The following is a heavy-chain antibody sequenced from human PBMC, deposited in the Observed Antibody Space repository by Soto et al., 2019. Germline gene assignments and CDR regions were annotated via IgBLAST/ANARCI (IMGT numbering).Heavy chain of an antibody. D-gene: IGHD5-12*01. J-gene: IGHJ4*02. CDR1: GGSISSYY. CDR3: ARRIVATETFAY. Sequence: SETLSLTCTVSGGSISSYYWSWIRQPPGKGLEWVGYIFYSGSTNFYGGNTNYNPSLKSRVTISVDTSKNQFSLKLSSVTAADTAVYYCARRIVATETFAYWGQGTLVTVSS. CDR2: IFYSGST. V-gene: IGHV4-59*08.